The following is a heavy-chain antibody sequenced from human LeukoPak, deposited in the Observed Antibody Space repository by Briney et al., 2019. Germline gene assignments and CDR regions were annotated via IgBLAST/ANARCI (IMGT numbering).Heavy chain of an antibody. CDR3: ARVFPGDIVATILGSDY. CDR1: GFTFSSYA. D-gene: IGHD5-12*01. J-gene: IGHJ4*02. Sequence: GGSLRLSCAASGFTFSSYAMHWVRQAPGKGLEWVAVISYGGSNKYYADSVKGRFTISRDNSKNTLYLQMNSLRAEDTAVYYCARVFPGDIVATILGSDYWGQGTLVTVSS. V-gene: IGHV3-30*04. CDR2: ISYGGSNK.